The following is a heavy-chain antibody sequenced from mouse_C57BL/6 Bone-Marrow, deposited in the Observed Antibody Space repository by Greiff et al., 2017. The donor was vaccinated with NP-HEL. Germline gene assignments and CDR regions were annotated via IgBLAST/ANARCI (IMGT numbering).Heavy chain of an antibody. Sequence: QVQPQQPGTELVKPGASVKLSCKASGYPFTSYWMHWVKQRPGQGLEWIGKINPRNGGTNYNEKFKSKATLPVDKSSSTAYMQLSSLTSDDSAVDYCARVTTVVARAFDYWGQGTTLTVSS. CDR3: ARVTTVVARAFDY. V-gene: IGHV1-53*01. J-gene: IGHJ2*01. CDR2: INPRNGGT. D-gene: IGHD1-1*01. CDR1: GYPFTSYW.